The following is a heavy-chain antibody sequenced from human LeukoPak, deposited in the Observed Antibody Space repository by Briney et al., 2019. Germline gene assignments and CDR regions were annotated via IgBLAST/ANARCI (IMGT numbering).Heavy chain of an antibody. CDR2: IYYSGST. D-gene: IGHD3-16*02. Sequence: PSETLSLTCTVSGGSISSSSYYWGWIRQPPGKGLEWIGSIYYSGSTYYNPSLKSRVTISVDTSKNQFSLKLSSVTAADTAVYYCARHADDCDYVWGSYRGYYFDYWGQGTLVTVSS. CDR1: GGSISSSSYY. V-gene: IGHV4-39*01. J-gene: IGHJ4*02. CDR3: ARHADDCDYVWGSYRGYYFDY.